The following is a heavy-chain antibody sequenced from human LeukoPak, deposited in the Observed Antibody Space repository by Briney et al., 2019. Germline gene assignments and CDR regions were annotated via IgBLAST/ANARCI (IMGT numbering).Heavy chain of an antibody. J-gene: IGHJ4*02. CDR1: GYRFTTYS. D-gene: IGHD5-12*01. CDR2: IYPGDSAT. CDR3: ARQITDQSSGYDSIDY. V-gene: IGHV5-51*01. Sequence: GEPLKISCKASGYRFTTYSIGWVRQLPGKGLEWMGIIYPGDSATRYSPSFEGQVTISADKSITTAYLQWSSLKASDTAMYYCARQITDQSSGYDSIDYWGQGTLVTVSS.